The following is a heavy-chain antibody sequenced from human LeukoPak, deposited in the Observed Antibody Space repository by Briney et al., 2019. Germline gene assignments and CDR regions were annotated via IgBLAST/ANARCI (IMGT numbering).Heavy chain of an antibody. CDR2: INHSGST. CDR3: ARGLSAIVH. CDR1: GGSFSGYY. D-gene: IGHD2-21*02. V-gene: IGHV4-34*01. Sequence: SETLSLTCAVYGGSFSGYYWSWIRQPPGKGLEWIGEINHSGSTNYNPSLKSRVNISVDTSKSQFSLKLSSVTAADTAVYYCARGLSAIVHWGQGTLVTASS. J-gene: IGHJ4*02.